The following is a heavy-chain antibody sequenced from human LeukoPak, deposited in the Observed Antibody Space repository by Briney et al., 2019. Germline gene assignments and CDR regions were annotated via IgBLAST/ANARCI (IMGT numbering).Heavy chain of an antibody. Sequence: SETLSLTCAVYGGSFSGYYWSWIRQPPGKGLEWIGEINHSGSTNYNPSLKSRVTISVDTSKNQFSLKLSSVTAADTAVYYCARGIVVVAARFDPWGQGTLVTVSS. CDR2: INHSGST. CDR3: ARGIVVVAARFDP. V-gene: IGHV4-34*01. CDR1: GGSFSGYY. J-gene: IGHJ5*02. D-gene: IGHD2-15*01.